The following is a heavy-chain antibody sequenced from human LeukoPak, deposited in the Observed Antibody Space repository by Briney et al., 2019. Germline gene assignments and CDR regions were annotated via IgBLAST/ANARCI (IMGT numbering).Heavy chain of an antibody. CDR1: GYSISSGYY. V-gene: IGHV4-38-2*01. CDR3: ERNGGSAFDI. D-gene: IGHD3-16*01. CDR2: IYHSGST. Sequence: SETLSLTCDVSGYSISSGYYWGWIRQPPGKGLEWIGSIYHSGSTYYNPSLKSRVTISVDTSKNQFSLKLSSVTAADTAVYYCERNGGSAFDIWGQGTMVAVSS. J-gene: IGHJ3*02.